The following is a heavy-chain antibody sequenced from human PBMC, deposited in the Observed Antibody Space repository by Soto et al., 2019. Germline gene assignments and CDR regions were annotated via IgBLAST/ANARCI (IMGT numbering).Heavy chain of an antibody. V-gene: IGHV3-48*03. J-gene: IGHJ4*02. D-gene: IGHD1-7*01. Sequence: EVLLVESGGGLVQPGGSLRLSCAGTGLTFSNYEMNWVRQAPGKGLEWVSYINGTGTTIYYAASVKGRFTISRDNAKNSLYLQMNSPRGRETAFLFFATQVHGTTLFGYLGPGALVTGSS. CDR3: ATQVHGTTLFGY. CDR1: GLTFSNYE. CDR2: INGTGTTI.